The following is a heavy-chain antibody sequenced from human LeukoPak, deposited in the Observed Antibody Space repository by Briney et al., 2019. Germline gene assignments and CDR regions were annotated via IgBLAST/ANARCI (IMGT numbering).Heavy chain of an antibody. CDR2: MNPNSGNT. Sequence: ASVKVSRKASGYTFTSYDINWVRQANGQGLEWMGWMNPNSGNTGYIQKFQGRVTMTRNTSITTAYMELSSLRSEDTAVYYCARVVVGATHDAFDIWGQGTMVTVSS. V-gene: IGHV1-8*01. J-gene: IGHJ3*02. CDR3: ARVVVGATHDAFDI. CDR1: GYTFTSYD. D-gene: IGHD1-26*01.